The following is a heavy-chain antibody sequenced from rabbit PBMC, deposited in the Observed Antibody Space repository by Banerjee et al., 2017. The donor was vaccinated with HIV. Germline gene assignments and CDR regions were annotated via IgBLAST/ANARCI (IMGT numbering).Heavy chain of an antibody. V-gene: IGHV1S45*01. D-gene: IGHD8-1*01. CDR2: IHAGSSGST. J-gene: IGHJ4*01. CDR3: ARAGSGYRQFDL. Sequence: QEQLVEYGGDLVKPGASLTLTCTASGFSFSSSYYMCWVRQAPGKGLEWIACIHAGSSGSTYYASWAKGRFTISKTSSTTVTLQLTSLTAADTATYFCARAGSGYRQFDLWGQGTLVTVS. CDR1: GFSFSSSYY.